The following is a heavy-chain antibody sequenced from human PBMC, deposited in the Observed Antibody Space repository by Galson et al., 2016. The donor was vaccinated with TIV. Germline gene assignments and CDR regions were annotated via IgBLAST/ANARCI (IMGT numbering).Heavy chain of an antibody. CDR2: FIPLFGTA. CDR1: GDTFSSYP. J-gene: IGHJ6*02. D-gene: IGHD5-18*01. CDR3: AKDRNTARDTYHYYYGMDV. V-gene: IGHV1-69*13. Sequence: SVKVSCKASGDTFSSYPFNWVRQAPGQGLEWVGGFIPLFGTANYAQQFQGRDTISADESTSTLYMEGRSLRSEGTAEYGCAKDRNTARDTYHYYYGMDVWSQGTTVIVSS.